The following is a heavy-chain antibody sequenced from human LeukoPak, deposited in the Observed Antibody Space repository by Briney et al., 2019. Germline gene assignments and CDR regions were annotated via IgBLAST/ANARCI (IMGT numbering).Heavy chain of an antibody. Sequence: GGSLRLSCAASGFTFSSYSMNWVRQAPGKGLEWVSSISSRSSYIYYADSVKGRFTISRDNAKNSLYLQMNSLRAEDTAVYYCARDLEYCSGGSCYDWFDPWGQGTLVTVSS. V-gene: IGHV3-21*01. J-gene: IGHJ5*02. D-gene: IGHD2-15*01. CDR1: GFTFSSYS. CDR3: ARDLEYCSGGSCYDWFDP. CDR2: ISSRSSYI.